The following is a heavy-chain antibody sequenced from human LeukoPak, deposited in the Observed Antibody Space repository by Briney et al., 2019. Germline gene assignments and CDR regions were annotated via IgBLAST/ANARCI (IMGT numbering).Heavy chain of an antibody. J-gene: IGHJ4*02. CDR3: ARANLYYFDY. Sequence: TSSETLSLTCTVSGGSIRSYLWSWIRQPPGRGLEWLGSVLYSGSTNYNPSLSGRVGISIDTSKRHFSLKLSSVTTADTAVYYCARANLYYFDYWGQGTPVTVSS. CDR2: VLYSGST. V-gene: IGHV4-59*01. CDR1: GGSIRSYL.